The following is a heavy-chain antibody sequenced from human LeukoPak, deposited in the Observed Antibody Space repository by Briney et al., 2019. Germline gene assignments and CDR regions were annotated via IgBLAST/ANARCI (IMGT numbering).Heavy chain of an antibody. CDR1: GYTFTSYG. Sequence: ASVKVSCRASGYTFTSYGISWVRQAPGQGLEWMGWISAYNGNTNYAQKLQGRVTMTTDTSTSTAYMELRSLGSDDTAVYYCARDQAYYYDSSGYYYGDYWGQGTLVTVSS. CDR3: ARDQAYYYDSSGYYYGDY. D-gene: IGHD3-22*01. CDR2: ISAYNGNT. J-gene: IGHJ4*02. V-gene: IGHV1-18*01.